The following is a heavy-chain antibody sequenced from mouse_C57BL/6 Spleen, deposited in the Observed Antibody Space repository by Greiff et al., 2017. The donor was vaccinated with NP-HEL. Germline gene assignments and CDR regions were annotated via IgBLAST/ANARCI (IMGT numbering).Heavy chain of an antibody. CDR1: GFHIKNTY. D-gene: IGHD2-4*01. CDR2: IDPANGNT. V-gene: IGHV14-3*01. J-gene: IGHJ4*01. CDR3: ARSMITKAMEY. Sequence: LKESVAELVRPGASVKLSCTASGFHIKNTYMHWVKQRPEQGLEWIGRIDPANGNTKYAPKFQGKATITADTTSNTAYRQLSSLTSEDTAIYYCARSMITKAMEYWGQGTSVTVSS.